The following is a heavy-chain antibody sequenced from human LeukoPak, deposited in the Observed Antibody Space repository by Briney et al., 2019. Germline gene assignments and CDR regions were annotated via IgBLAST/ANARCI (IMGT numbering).Heavy chain of an antibody. CDR2: MNPNSGNT. J-gene: IGHJ4*02. V-gene: IGHV1-8*01. CDR3: ATSSWFGQGNSGYFDY. Sequence: GASVKVSCKASGYTFTSYDINWVRQATGQGLEWMGWMNPNSGNTGYAQKFQGWVTMTRDTSISTAYMELSRLRSDDTAVYYCATSSWFGQGNSGYFDYWGQGTLVTVSS. CDR1: GYTFTSYD. D-gene: IGHD6-13*01.